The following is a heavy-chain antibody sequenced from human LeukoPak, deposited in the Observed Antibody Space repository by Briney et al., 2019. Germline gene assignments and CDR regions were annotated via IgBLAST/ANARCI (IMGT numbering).Heavy chain of an antibody. J-gene: IGHJ3*02. CDR3: AKGLDYDILTGDAFDI. CDR2: IRYDGSNK. D-gene: IGHD3-9*01. Sequence: GGSLRLSCAASGFTFSSYGMHWVRQAPGKGLEWVAFIRYDGSNKYYADSVKGRFTISRDNSKNTLYLQMNSLRAEDTAVYYCAKGLDYDILTGDAFDIWGQGTMVTVSS. V-gene: IGHV3-30*02. CDR1: GFTFSSYG.